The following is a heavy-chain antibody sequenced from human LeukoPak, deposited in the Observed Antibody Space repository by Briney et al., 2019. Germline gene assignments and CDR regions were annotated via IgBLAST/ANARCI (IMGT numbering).Heavy chain of an antibody. J-gene: IGHJ3*02. CDR1: GYTLTELS. Sequence: ASVKASCKASGYTLTELSIHWVRQAPGKGLEWMGGFDPEDGETTYAQKFQGRVTMTEDTSTDTAYMEVSDLRSDDTAMYYCATDGDTGMAAWSFDIWGPGTMVTVSS. D-gene: IGHD3-10*01. V-gene: IGHV1-24*01. CDR3: ATDGDTGMAAWSFDI. CDR2: FDPEDGET.